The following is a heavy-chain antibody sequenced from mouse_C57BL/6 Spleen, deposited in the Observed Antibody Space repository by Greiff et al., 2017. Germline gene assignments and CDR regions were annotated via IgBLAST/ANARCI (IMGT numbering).Heavy chain of an antibody. V-gene: IGHV1-82*01. CDR2: IYPGDGDT. J-gene: IGHJ4*01. Sequence: QVQLKESGPELVKPGASVKISCKASGYAFSSSWMNWVKQRPGKGLEWIGRIYPGDGDTNYNGKFKGKATLTADKSSSTAYMQLSSLTSEDSAVYVCAITTVVATRDYAMDYWGQGTSVTVSS. CDR3: AITTVVATRDYAMDY. D-gene: IGHD1-1*01. CDR1: GYAFSSSW.